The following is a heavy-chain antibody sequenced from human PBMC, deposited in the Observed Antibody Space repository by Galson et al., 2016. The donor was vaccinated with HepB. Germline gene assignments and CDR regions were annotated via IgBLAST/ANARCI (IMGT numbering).Heavy chain of an antibody. Sequence: SVKVSCKASGYRFPTYGISWVRQAPGQGLEWLGWISANSVNTIYAQKFQDRVTMTRDTSASTVYMDLRSLRSADTAVYYCARDVQFRFDYWGQGTLVSVSS. J-gene: IGHJ4*02. CDR3: ARDVQFRFDY. CDR1: GYRFPTYG. V-gene: IGHV1-18*04. CDR2: ISANSVNT. D-gene: IGHD4-11*01.